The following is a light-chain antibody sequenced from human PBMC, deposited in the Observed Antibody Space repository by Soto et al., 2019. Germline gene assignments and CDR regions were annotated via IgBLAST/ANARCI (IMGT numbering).Light chain of an antibody. J-gene: IGKJ1*01. V-gene: IGKV1-5*03. CDR2: KAS. Sequence: DIQMTQSPSTLSASVGDRVTITCRASQSIGTWLAWYQQKPGKAPKILIYKASNLESGVPTRFSGSGSGTEFDLSISSLQPDDFATYYCQHYNRYSTFGQGTKVEIK. CDR1: QSIGTW. CDR3: QHYNRYST.